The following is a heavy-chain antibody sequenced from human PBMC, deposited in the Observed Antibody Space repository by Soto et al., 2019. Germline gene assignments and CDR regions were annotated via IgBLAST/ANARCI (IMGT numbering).Heavy chain of an antibody. J-gene: IGHJ4*02. V-gene: IGHV3-74*01. CDR3: ARVYDFWSGYYSTVGY. D-gene: IGHD3-3*01. CDR1: GFTFSSYW. CDR2: INSDGSST. Sequence: PGGSLRLSCAASGFTFSSYWMHWVRQAPGKGLVWVSRINSDGSSTSYADSVKGRFTISRDNAKNTLYLQMNSLRAEDTAVYYCARVYDFWSGYYSTVGYWGQGTVVTVSS.